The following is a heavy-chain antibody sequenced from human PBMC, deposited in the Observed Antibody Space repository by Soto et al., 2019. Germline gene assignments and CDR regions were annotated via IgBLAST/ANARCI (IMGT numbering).Heavy chain of an antibody. D-gene: IGHD1-26*01. CDR1: GYTFTGYY. V-gene: IGHV1-2*02. CDR3: GKGRSGDVGVFY. J-gene: IGHJ4*02. Sequence: QAQLVQSGAEVKKSGASVKVSCKASGYTFTGYYIHWVRQAPGQGPEWMGEISPNSGGTKYAQRFQGRVTMTRDTSITTVYMELSNLSPDDTAVYYCGKGRSGDVGVFYWGQGTLATVYS. CDR2: ISPNSGGT.